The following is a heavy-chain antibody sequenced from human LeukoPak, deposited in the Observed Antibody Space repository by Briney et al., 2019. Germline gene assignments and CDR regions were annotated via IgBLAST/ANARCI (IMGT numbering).Heavy chain of an antibody. CDR2: IYYSGST. V-gene: IGHV4-59*01. Sequence: RSGTLSLTCTVSGGSISSYYCSWIRQPPGKGRVWFGYIYYSGSTNYNPSLKSRVTISVDTSKNQFSLKLSSVTAADTAVYYCARAGYSSGWHLYYFDYWGQGALVTVSS. CDR1: GGSISSYY. D-gene: IGHD6-19*01. CDR3: ARAGYSSGWHLYYFDY. J-gene: IGHJ4*02.